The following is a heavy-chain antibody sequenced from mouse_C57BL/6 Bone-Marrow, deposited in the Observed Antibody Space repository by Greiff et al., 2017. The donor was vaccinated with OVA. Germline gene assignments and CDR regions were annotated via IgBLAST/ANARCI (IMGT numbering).Heavy chain of an antibody. CDR1: GYTFTSYW. CDR3: TTELGRFDY. Sequence: EVQLQQSGAELAKPGASVKLSCKASGYTFTSYWMHWVKQRPEQGLEWIGWIDPENGDTEYASKFQGKATITADTSSNTAYLQLSSLTSEDTAVYYCTTELGRFDYWGQGTTLTVSS. CDR2: IDPENGDT. J-gene: IGHJ2*01. V-gene: IGHV14-4*01. D-gene: IGHD4-1*01.